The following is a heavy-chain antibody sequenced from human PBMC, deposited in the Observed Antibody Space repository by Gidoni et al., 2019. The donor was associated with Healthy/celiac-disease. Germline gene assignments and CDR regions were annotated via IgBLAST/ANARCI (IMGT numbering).Heavy chain of an antibody. CDR3: ARHGEYDFWSGYPYYYYGMDV. J-gene: IGHJ6*02. D-gene: IGHD3-3*01. CDR1: GAPISSYY. CDR2: IYYSGST. V-gene: IGHV4-59*08. Sequence: VQLQESGPGLVKPSKTLSLTCTVPGAPISSYYWSWIRQPPGKELGWIGYIYYSGSTNYNPSLKSRVTISVDTSKNQFSLKLSSVTAAGTAVDDCARHGEYDFWSGYPYYYYGMDVWGQGTTVTVSS.